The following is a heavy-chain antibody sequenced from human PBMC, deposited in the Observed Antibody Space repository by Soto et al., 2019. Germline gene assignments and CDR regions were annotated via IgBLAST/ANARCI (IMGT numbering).Heavy chain of an antibody. CDR1: GYTFTSYW. J-gene: IGHJ4*02. CDR2: IYPGDSDT. CDR3: ATLSWAAAEMYYFDY. D-gene: IGHD6-13*01. Sequence: GESLKISCKGSGYTFTSYWIGWVRQMPGKGLEWMGIIYPGDSDTRYSPSFQGQVTISADKSISTAYLQWSSLKASDTAMYYCATLSWAAAEMYYFDYWGQGTQVTVSS. V-gene: IGHV5-51*01.